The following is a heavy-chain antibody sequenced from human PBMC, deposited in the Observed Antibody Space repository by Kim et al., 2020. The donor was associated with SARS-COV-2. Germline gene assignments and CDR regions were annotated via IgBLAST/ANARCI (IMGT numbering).Heavy chain of an antibody. D-gene: IGHD2-15*01. CDR3: ARGPPLYGGSSGIDY. V-gene: IGHV4-59*09. Sequence: PSLKSRVTIAVDTSKNQFSLKLSSVTAADTAEYYCARGPPLYGGSSGIDYWGQETLVTVSS. J-gene: IGHJ4*02.